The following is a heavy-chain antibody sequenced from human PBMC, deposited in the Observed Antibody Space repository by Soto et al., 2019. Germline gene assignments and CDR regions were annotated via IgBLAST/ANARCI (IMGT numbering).Heavy chain of an antibody. CDR3: AKDPLRGYSGYENCWFDP. V-gene: IGHV3-23*01. J-gene: IGHJ5*02. Sequence: GGSLRLSCAASGFTFSSYAMSWVRQAPGKGLEWVSAISGSGGSTYYADSVKGRFTISRDNSKNTLYLQMNSLRAEDTAVYYCAKDPLRGYSGYENCWFDPWGQGTLVTVSS. D-gene: IGHD5-12*01. CDR2: ISGSGGST. CDR1: GFTFSSYA.